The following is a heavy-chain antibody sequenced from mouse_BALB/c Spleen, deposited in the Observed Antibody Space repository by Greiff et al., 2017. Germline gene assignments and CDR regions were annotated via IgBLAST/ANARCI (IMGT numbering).Heavy chain of an antibody. Sequence: DVHLVESGGGLVKPGGSLKLSCAASGFTFSSYAMSWVRQTPEKRLEWVASISSGGSTYYPDSVKGRFTISRDNARNILYLQMSSLRSEDTAMYYCARLTDYYAMDYWGQGTSVTVSS. CDR1: GFTFSSYA. CDR2: ISSGGST. J-gene: IGHJ4*01. V-gene: IGHV5-6-5*01. CDR3: ARLTDYYAMDY. D-gene: IGHD1-1*01.